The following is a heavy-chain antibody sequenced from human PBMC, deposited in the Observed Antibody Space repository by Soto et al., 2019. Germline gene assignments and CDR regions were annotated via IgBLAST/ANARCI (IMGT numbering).Heavy chain of an antibody. Sequence: EVQLVESGGGLVTPGWSLRLSCAASGSTFSHAWMSWVRQVPGKGLEWVARVKSKAAGGTTDYAAPVKGRFTISRDDSKNTLYLQMNSLKTDDTAVDYCTTLGFDPWGQGTLVTVSS. V-gene: IGHV3-15*01. CDR2: VKSKAAGGTT. J-gene: IGHJ5*02. CDR3: TTLGFDP. CDR1: GSTFSHAW.